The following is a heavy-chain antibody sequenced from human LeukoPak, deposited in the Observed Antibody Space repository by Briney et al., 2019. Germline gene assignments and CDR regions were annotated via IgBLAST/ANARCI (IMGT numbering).Heavy chain of an antibody. CDR1: GLTFSNAW. V-gene: IGHV3-15*01. D-gene: IGHD4-17*01. CDR2: IKSKNDGGTT. Sequence: GGSLRLSCAAYGLTFSNAWMNWVRQAPAKGLERVGRIKSKNDGGTTDYAAPVKGRFTISRDDSKSTLYLQMNNLETEDTAVYSCATRPPPGDYPSDHWGPATLVTVSS. J-gene: IGHJ4*02. CDR3: ATRPPPGDYPSDH.